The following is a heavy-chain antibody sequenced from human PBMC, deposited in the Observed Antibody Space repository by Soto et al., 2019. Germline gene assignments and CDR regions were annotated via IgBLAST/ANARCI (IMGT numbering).Heavy chain of an antibody. J-gene: IGHJ4*02. D-gene: IGHD2-21*02. CDR2: ISYDGRNE. CDR3: ARALEYCGGDCYSFDN. V-gene: IGHV3-30*04. Sequence: GSLRLSCAASGFSFSRFSMHWVRQAPGKGLEWLAIISYDGRNENYADSVKGRFTISRDNSKSTVFLQMNSLRAEDTAVYYCARALEYCGGDCYSFDNWGQGSLVTVSS. CDR1: GFSFSRFS.